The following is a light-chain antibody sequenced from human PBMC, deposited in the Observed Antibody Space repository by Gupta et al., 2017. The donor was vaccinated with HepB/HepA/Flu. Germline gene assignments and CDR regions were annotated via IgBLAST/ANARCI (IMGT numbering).Light chain of an antibody. V-gene: IGKV3-20*01. CDR1: QSVDTDY. Sequence: EYIFSPSPGTLSLSPGRRAALSCRASQSVDTDYLAWYQQKPGQAPRLLIYGASSRATGIPDRFSASGPGTDFTLTISRLEPEDFAVYYCQQYGSSPITFGQGTRLEIK. CDR2: GAS. J-gene: IGKJ5*01. CDR3: QQYGSSPIT.